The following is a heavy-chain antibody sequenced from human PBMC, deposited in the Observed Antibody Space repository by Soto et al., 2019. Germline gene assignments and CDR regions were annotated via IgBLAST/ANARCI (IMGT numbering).Heavy chain of an antibody. J-gene: IGHJ4*02. D-gene: IGHD6-19*01. CDR1: GGTFSSYT. Sequence: QVQLVQSGAEVKKPGSSVKVSCKASGGTFSSYTISWVRQAPGQGLEWMGRIIPILGIANYAQKFQGRVTITADKSTSTAYMELISLRSEDTAVYYCARIAVAGTRDFDYWGQGTLVTVSS. CDR3: ARIAVAGTRDFDY. CDR2: IIPILGIA. V-gene: IGHV1-69*02.